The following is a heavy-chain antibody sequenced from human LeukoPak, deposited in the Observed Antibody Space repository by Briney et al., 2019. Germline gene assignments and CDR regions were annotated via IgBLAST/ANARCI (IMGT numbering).Heavy chain of an antibody. CDR2: MFHTGST. Sequence: SETLSLACSVSADSITRYYWSWIRQPPGKGLEWIGYMFHTGSTSYNPSLKSRVTLSMDTSKNQFSLKLSSVTAADTAVYYCARRYSSGWLFDYWGQGTLVTVSS. V-gene: IGHV4-59*08. D-gene: IGHD5-18*01. CDR3: ARRYSSGWLFDY. J-gene: IGHJ4*02. CDR1: ADSITRYY.